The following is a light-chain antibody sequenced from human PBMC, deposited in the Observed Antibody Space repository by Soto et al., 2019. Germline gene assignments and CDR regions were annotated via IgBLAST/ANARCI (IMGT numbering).Light chain of an antibody. CDR1: HDITSY. CDR3: QKCDSLPI. CDR2: DAS. J-gene: IGKJ3*01. Sequence: DIQMTQSPSSLSASVGDRVTITCQASHDITSYLNWYQHKPGKAPKLLIYDASNLEAGVPSRFSRSGSGTDFTFTISSLQPEEVPTYYCQKCDSLPIIGPGASV. V-gene: IGKV1-33*01.